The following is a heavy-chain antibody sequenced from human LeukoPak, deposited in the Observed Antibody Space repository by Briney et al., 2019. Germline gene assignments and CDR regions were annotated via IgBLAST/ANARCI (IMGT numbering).Heavy chain of an antibody. CDR3: ARDRPSADNWFDP. CDR2: TYYRSKWYN. Sequence: SQTLSLTCAISGDSVSSNSAAWNWIRQSPSGGLEWLGRTYYRSKWYNDYAVSVKSRITINPDTSKNQFSLQLNSVTPEDTAVYYCARDRPSADNWFDPWGQGTLVTVSS. J-gene: IGHJ5*02. V-gene: IGHV6-1*01. CDR1: GDSVSSNSAA.